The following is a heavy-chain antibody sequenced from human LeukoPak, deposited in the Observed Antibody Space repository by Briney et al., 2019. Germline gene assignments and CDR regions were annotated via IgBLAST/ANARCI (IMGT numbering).Heavy chain of an antibody. CDR2: MNPNNDNA. Sequence: AASVKVSCKASGYTFKNYDINWVRQAPGQGLEWMAWMNPNNDNAGSAQKFQGRVTMTRDTSINTAYMELSSLRSDDTGVYYCARAAAGGDDPFDVWGQGSLIIVSP. J-gene: IGHJ3*01. CDR1: GYTFKNYD. D-gene: IGHD6-25*01. CDR3: ARAAAGGDDPFDV. V-gene: IGHV1-8*01.